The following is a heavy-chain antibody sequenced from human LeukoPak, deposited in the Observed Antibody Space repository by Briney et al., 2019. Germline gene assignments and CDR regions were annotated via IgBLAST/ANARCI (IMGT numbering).Heavy chain of an antibody. CDR2: ISYDGSNK. CDR3: AKDGLRFLEWLLYEHGAFDI. V-gene: IGHV3-30*18. Sequence: GRSLRLSCAASGFTFSSYGMHWVRQAPGKGLEWVAVISYDGSNKYYADSVKGRFTISRDNSKNTLYLQMNSLRAEDTAVYYCAKDGLRFLEWLLYEHGAFDIWGQGTMVTVSS. D-gene: IGHD3-3*01. CDR1: GFTFSSYG. J-gene: IGHJ3*02.